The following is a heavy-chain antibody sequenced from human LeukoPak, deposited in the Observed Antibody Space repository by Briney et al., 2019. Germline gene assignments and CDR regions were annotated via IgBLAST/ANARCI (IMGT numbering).Heavy chain of an antibody. CDR2: ISGSGGST. D-gene: IGHD4-17*01. V-gene: IGHV3-23*01. CDR1: GFTFSSYA. J-gene: IGHJ4*02. Sequence: PGGSLRLSCAASGFTFSSYAMSWVRQAPGKGLEWVSAISGSGGSTYYADSVKGRFTISRDNSKNSLYLQMNSLRAEDTAVYYCARETDGDYVYGDSVDYWGQGTLVTVSS. CDR3: ARETDGDYVYGDSVDY.